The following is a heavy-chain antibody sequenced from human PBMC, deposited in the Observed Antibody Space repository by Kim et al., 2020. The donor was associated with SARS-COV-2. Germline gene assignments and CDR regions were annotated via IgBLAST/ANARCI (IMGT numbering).Heavy chain of an antibody. Sequence: SETLSLTCTVSGGSISSGGYYWSWIRQHPGKGLEWIGYIYYSGSTYYNPSLKSRVTISVDTSKNQFSLKLSSVTAADTAVYYCARGSGSYYVRYYGMDVWGQGTTVTVSS. D-gene: IGHD3-10*01. CDR2: IYYSGST. CDR3: ARGSGSYYVRYYGMDV. CDR1: GGSISSGGYY. J-gene: IGHJ6*02. V-gene: IGHV4-31*03.